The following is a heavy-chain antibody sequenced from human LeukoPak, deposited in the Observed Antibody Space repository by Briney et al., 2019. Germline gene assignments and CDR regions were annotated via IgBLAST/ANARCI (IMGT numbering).Heavy chain of an antibody. J-gene: IGHJ4*02. CDR3: ARDTDDILARLDY. CDR2: LKPHSGGT. CDR1: GYTSTGYY. V-gene: IGHV1-2*02. D-gene: IGHD3-9*01. Sequence: ASVKVSCKASGYTSTGYYLHWVRQAPGQGLEWMGWLKPHSGGTNYAQKFQGRVTMTRDTSISTAYMELSRLRSDDTAVYYCARDTDDILARLDYWGQGTLVTVSS.